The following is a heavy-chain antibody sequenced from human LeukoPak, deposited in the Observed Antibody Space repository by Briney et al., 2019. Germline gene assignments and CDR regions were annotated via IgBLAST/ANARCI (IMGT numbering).Heavy chain of an antibody. CDR1: GDSLTSHF. Sequence: SETLSLTCNVSGDSLTSHFWSWIRQTPGKGLEWIGYVFHSGTTNYCPSLKSRVTISLDTSKKQFYLRLASVTAADTAVYYCARRMATVTDTFDIWGRGTMVFVSS. V-gene: IGHV4-59*08. J-gene: IGHJ3*02. CDR3: ARRMATVTDTFDI. D-gene: IGHD5-24*01. CDR2: VFHSGTT.